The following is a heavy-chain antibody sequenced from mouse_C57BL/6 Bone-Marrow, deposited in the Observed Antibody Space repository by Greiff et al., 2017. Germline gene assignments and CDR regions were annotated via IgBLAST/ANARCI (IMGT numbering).Heavy chain of an antibody. CDR3: AGELGRRWYFDV. D-gene: IGHD4-1*01. Sequence: QVQLKQSGAELMKPGASVKLSCKATGYTFTGYWIEWVKQRPGHGLEWIGEILPGSGSTNYNEKFKGKATFTADTSSNTAYMQISSLTTEDSAIYYCAGELGRRWYFDVWGTGTTVTVSS. V-gene: IGHV1-9*01. J-gene: IGHJ1*03. CDR2: ILPGSGST. CDR1: GYTFTGYW.